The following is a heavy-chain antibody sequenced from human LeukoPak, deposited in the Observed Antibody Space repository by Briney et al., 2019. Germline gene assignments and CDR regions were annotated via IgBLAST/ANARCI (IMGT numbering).Heavy chain of an antibody. CDR2: IYHSGST. CDR3: ASLEYYYGSGSYYNGAFDY. CDR1: GGSISSGGYS. D-gene: IGHD3-10*01. J-gene: IGHJ4*02. Sequence: SQTLSLTCAVSGGSISSGGYSWSWIRQPPGKGLEWIGYIYHSGSTYYNPSLKSRVTISVDRSKNQFSLRLSSVTAADTAVYYCASLEYYYGSGSYYNGAFDYWGQGTLVTVSS. V-gene: IGHV4-30-2*01.